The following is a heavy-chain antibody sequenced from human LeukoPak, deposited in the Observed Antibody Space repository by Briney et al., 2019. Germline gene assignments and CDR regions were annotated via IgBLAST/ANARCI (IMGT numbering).Heavy chain of an antibody. CDR3: ATTERYSSGWYFDY. CDR1: GGSISSGGYY. J-gene: IGHJ4*02. V-gene: IGHV4-31*03. D-gene: IGHD6-19*01. CDR2: IYYSGST. Sequence: PSQTPSLTCTVSGGSISSGGYYWSWIRQHPGKGLEWIGYIYYSGSTYYNPSLKSRVTISVDTSKNQFSLKLSSVTAADTAAYYCATTERYSSGWYFDYWGQGTLVTVSS.